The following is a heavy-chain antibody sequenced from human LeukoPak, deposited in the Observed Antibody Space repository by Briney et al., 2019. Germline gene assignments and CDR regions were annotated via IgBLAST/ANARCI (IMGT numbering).Heavy chain of an antibody. Sequence: GGSLRLSCAASGFTFDDYGMSWVRQAPGKGLEWVAVIWYDGSNKYYADSVKGRFTISRDNSKNTLYPQMNSLRAEDTAVYYCAREGPRRVYCSSTSCHGGSFDYWGQGTLVTVSS. D-gene: IGHD2-2*01. J-gene: IGHJ4*02. CDR1: GFTFDDYG. CDR3: AREGPRRVYCSSTSCHGGSFDY. CDR2: IWYDGSNK. V-gene: IGHV3-33*08.